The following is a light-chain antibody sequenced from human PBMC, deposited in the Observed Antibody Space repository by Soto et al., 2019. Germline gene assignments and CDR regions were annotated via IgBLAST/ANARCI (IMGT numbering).Light chain of an antibody. J-gene: IGKJ5*01. Sequence: EVVLTQSPGTLSLSPGERATLSCRASQSVSSNLAWYQQKPGQAPRLLIYGASTRATGIPDRFSGGGSGTEFTLTISSLQSEDFAVYYCQQYNSWPPITFGQGTRLEV. CDR1: QSVSSN. CDR2: GAS. CDR3: QQYNSWPPIT. V-gene: IGKV3-15*01.